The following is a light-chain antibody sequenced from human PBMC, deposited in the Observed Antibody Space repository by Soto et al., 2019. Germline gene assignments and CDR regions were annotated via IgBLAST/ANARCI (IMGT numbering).Light chain of an antibody. V-gene: IGKV3-20*01. CDR3: QQYGGSTRT. CDR1: QSVTTQ. Sequence: VLTQSPGTLSLSPGERATLSCRASQSVTTQLAWYQQKPGQAPRLIIHGASSRATGVPDRITGSGSGTDFTLSISRLEPEDFAVYYCQQYGGSTRTFGQGTKVDIK. CDR2: GAS. J-gene: IGKJ1*01.